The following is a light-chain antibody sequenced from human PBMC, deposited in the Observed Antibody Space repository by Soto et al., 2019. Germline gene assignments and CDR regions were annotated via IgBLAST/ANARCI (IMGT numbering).Light chain of an antibody. V-gene: IGKV3-20*01. CDR3: QQYGSSPGT. CDR2: DAS. Sequence: EIVLTQSPGTLSLSPGERATLSCRASQSVSSNHLAWYQQKLGQAPRLLIYDASSRATGIPDRFSGSGSGTDFTLTISRLEPEDFAVYYCQQYGSSPGTFGQGTKVDSK. J-gene: IGKJ1*01. CDR1: QSVSSNH.